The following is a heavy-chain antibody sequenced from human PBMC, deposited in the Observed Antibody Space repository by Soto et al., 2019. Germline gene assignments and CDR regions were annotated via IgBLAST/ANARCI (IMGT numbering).Heavy chain of an antibody. CDR3: ARASPPADY. CDR2: VSAYNGNT. V-gene: IGHV1-18*01. Sequence: QVQLVQSGAEVKKPGASVKVSCKASGYTFTSYGISWVRQAPGQGLEWMGWVSAYNGNTNDAQKRQXXXTXXTATSTSIAYMELRSLRSDDTAVYYCARASPPADYWGQGTLVTVSS. J-gene: IGHJ4*02. CDR1: GYTFTSYG.